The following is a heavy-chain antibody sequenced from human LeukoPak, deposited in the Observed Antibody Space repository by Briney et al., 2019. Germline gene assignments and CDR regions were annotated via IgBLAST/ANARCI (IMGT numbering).Heavy chain of an antibody. CDR1: GYSLSSGYY. J-gene: IGHJ4*02. CDR2: IYHSGST. V-gene: IGHV4-38-2*02. CDR3: ARDNYDSNYFDY. Sequence: PSETLSLTCAVSGYSLSSGYYRGWIRQPPGKGLEWIGRIYHSGSTYYNTSLKSRVTISVDTSKNQFSLQLSSVTAADTAVYSCARDNYDSNYFDYWGQGTLVTVSS. D-gene: IGHD3-3*01.